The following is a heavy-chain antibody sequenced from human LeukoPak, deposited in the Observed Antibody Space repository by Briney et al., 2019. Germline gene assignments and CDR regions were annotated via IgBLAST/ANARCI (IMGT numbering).Heavy chain of an antibody. CDR2: INPSGGST. CDR3: ARKDSSSRYYYYGMDV. J-gene: IGHJ6*02. Sequence: ASVKVSCKASGYTFTSYYMHWVRQAPGQGLEWMGIINPSGGSTSYAQKFQGRVTMTRDTSTSTVYMELSSLRSEDTAVYYCARKDSSSRYYYYGMDVWGQGTTVTVSS. CDR1: GYTFTSYY. D-gene: IGHD6-13*01. V-gene: IGHV1-46*01.